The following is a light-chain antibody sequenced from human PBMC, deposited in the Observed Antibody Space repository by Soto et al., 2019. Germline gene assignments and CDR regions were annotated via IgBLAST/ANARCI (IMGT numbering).Light chain of an antibody. CDR3: GKSHSSLSTWV. CDR2: ENN. J-gene: IGLJ3*02. V-gene: IGLV1-51*02. CDR1: SSNIWNNY. Sequence: QSVLTQPPSVSAAPGQKVTISCSGTSSNIWNNYVSRYQQFPGAAPKLLIYENNKRPSGIPDRFSGSKSSTSATLGITGLQTGDEADYYCGKSHSSLSTWVFGGGTKLTVL.